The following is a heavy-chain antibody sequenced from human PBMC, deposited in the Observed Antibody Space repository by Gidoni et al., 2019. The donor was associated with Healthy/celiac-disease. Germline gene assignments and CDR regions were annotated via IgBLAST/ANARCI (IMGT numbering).Heavy chain of an antibody. CDR1: RFSFCSSA. CDR2: ISGSGGST. Sequence: EVQLLEYVGGLVQPGESLRLSCAASRFSFCSSALSWVRQAPGKGLGWVSAISGSGGSTYYADSVKGRFTISRDNSKNTLYLQMNSLRAEDTAVYYCAKSYYDYVWGSYRYPPPDYWGQGTLVTVSS. V-gene: IGHV3-23*01. D-gene: IGHD3-16*02. CDR3: AKSYYDYVWGSYRYPPPDY. J-gene: IGHJ4*02.